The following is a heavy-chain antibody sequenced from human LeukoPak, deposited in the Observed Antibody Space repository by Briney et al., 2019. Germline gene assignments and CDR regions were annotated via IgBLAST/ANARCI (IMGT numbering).Heavy chain of an antibody. D-gene: IGHD3-3*01. CDR2: ISYDGSNK. CDR1: GSTFSSYA. Sequence: PGGSLRLSCAASGSTFSSYAMHWVRQAPGKGLEWVAVISYDGSNKYYADSVKGRFTISRDNSKNTLYLQMNSLRAEDTAVYYCARSERKRFLEWSLDYYYGMDVWGQGTTVTVSS. CDR3: ARSERKRFLEWSLDYYYGMDV. V-gene: IGHV3-30-3*01. J-gene: IGHJ6*02.